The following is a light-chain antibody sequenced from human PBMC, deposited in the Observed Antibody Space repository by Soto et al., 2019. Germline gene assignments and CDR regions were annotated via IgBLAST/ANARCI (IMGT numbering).Light chain of an antibody. CDR2: GAS. CDR3: QQFASSPRT. V-gene: IGKV3-20*01. CDR1: QSVATGQ. Sequence: EIVLTQSPGTLSLSPGERATLFCRASQSVATGQLAWYQQKPGQAPRLLIGASSRATGVPDRFIASGSGTDFTLTISRLEPEDFAVYYCQQFASSPRTFGRGTKVDIK. J-gene: IGKJ1*01.